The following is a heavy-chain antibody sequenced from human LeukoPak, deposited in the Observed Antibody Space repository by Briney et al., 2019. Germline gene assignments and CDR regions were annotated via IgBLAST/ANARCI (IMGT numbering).Heavy chain of an antibody. CDR3: ADFGSGSYYFDY. CDR1: GFTCNNYA. Sequence: GGSLRLSCTPAGFTCNNYAMSWVRQAPGEGVEWVSHISDSGGKTYYADSVKGRFTISRDNSKNTLYLQMDSLRAEDTAIYYCADFGSGSYYFDYWGQGTLVTVSS. J-gene: IGHJ4*02. CDR2: ISDSGGKT. V-gene: IGHV3-23*01. D-gene: IGHD3-10*01.